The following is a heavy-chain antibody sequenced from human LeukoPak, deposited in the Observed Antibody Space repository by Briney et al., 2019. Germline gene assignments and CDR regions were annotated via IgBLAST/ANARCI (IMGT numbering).Heavy chain of an antibody. J-gene: IGHJ4*02. CDR3: ARVTPYDY. V-gene: IGHV3-7*01. Sequence: PGGPLRLSCAASGFTFGSYWMSWVRQAPGKGLEWVADINQDGSEKYYVDSVKGRFTISRDNAKNSLYLHINSLRAEDTAVYYCARVTPYDYWGQGTLVTVSS. CDR2: INQDGSEK. CDR1: GFTFGSYW.